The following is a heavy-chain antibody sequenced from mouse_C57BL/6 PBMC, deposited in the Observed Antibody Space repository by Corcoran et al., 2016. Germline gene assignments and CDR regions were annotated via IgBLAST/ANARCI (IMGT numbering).Heavy chain of an antibody. CDR3: TRKRRDYAMDY. CDR2: INPNNGGT. J-gene: IGHJ4*01. V-gene: IGHV1-18*01. Sequence: EVQLQQSGPELVKPGASVKIPCKASGYTFTDYNMDWVKQSHGKSLEWIGDINPNNGGTIYNQKLKGKATLTVDKSSSTDYMELRRRTSEDTAVYYCTRKRRDYAMDYWGQGTSVTVSS. CDR1: GYTFTDYN.